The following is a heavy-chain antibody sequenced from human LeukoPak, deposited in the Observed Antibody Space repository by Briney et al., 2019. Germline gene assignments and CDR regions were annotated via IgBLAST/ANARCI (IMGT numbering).Heavy chain of an antibody. CDR3: AKSGYSNGWYAIDY. D-gene: IGHD6-19*01. V-gene: IGHV3-9*03. J-gene: IGHJ4*02. CDR2: ISWNSGSI. Sequence: GGSLRLSCAASGFTFDDYAMHWVRQAPGKGLEWVSGISWNSGSIDYADSVKGRFSISRDNARNSLFLQMNSLRPEDMAFYYCAKSGYSNGWYAIDYWGQRTLVTVSS. CDR1: GFTFDDYA.